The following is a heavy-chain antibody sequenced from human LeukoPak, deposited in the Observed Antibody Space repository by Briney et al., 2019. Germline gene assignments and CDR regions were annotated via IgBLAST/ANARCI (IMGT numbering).Heavy chain of an antibody. D-gene: IGHD6-13*01. CDR1: GFTFDDYA. J-gene: IGHJ1*01. V-gene: IGHV3-9*01. CDR2: ISWNSGSI. Sequence: GGSLRLSCAASGFTFDDYAMHWVRQAPGKGLEWVSGISWNSGSIGYADSVKGRFTISRDNAKNSLYLQMNSLRAEDTALYYCAKSAAAGTREKYFQHWGQGTLVTVSS. CDR3: AKSAAAGTREKYFQH.